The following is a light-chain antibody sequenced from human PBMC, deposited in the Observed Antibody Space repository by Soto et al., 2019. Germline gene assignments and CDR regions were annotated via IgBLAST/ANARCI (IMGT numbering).Light chain of an antibody. CDR3: SSYTSSSTDV. V-gene: IGLV2-14*01. CDR1: SSDIGNYNY. J-gene: IGLJ1*01. Sequence: QSALTQPASVSGSPGQSITISCTGTSSDIGNYNYVSWYQQHPGKAPKLIIYDVSNRPSGVSNRFSGSKSGNTASLTISGLQAEDEADYYCSSYTSSSTDVFGTGTKVTVL. CDR2: DVS.